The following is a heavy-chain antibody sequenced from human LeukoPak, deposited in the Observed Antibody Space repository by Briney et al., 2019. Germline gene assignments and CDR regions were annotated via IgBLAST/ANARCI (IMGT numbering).Heavy chain of an antibody. Sequence: PSQTLSLTCTVSGGSFSSGDYYCRWIRQPSGKGLEWIGYIHYSGSTFYNPSLKSRVTISVDTSKNQFSLKLNSVTAADTAVYYCARGELLYDYWGQGTLVTVSS. J-gene: IGHJ4*02. V-gene: IGHV4-30-4*01. CDR1: GGSFSSGDYY. CDR2: IHYSGST. D-gene: IGHD2-15*01. CDR3: ARGELLYDY.